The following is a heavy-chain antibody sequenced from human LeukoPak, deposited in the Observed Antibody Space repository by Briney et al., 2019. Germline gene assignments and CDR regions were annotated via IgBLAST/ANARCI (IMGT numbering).Heavy chain of an antibody. CDR2: IYYSGST. CDR3: ASSMVVGTVAGVGRAMDV. D-gene: IGHD3-10*01. J-gene: IGHJ6*02. Sequence: SETLSLTCTVSGGSISSGGYYWSWIRQHPGKGLEWIGYIYYSGSTYYNPSLKSRVTISVDTSKNQFSLKLSSVTAADTAVYYCASSMVVGTVAGVGRAMDVWGQGTTVTVSS. CDR1: GGSISSGGYY. V-gene: IGHV4-31*03.